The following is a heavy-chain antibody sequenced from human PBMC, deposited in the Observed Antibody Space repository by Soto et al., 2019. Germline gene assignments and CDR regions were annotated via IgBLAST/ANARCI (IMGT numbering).Heavy chain of an antibody. V-gene: IGHV3-33*01. D-gene: IGHD5-12*01. CDR1: GFTFSSYG. J-gene: IGHJ4*02. CDR3: ARMGYSGYDPKGYFDY. CDR2: IWYDGSNK. Sequence: AGGSLRLSCAASGFTFSSYGMHWVRQAPGKGLEWVAVIWYDGSNKYYADSVKGRFTISRDNSKNTLYLQVNSLRAEDTAVYYCARMGYSGYDPKGYFDYWGQGTLVTVSS.